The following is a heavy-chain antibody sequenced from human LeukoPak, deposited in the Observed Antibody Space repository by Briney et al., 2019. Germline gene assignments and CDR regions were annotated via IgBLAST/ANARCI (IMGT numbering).Heavy chain of an antibody. CDR2: ISGSGGST. D-gene: IGHD3-9*01. CDR1: GFTFSSYD. J-gene: IGHJ4*02. Sequence: GGSLRLSCAASGFTFSSYDMSWVRQAPGKGLEWVSAISGSGGSTYYADSVKGRFTISRDNSKNTLYLQMNRLRAEDTAVYYCAKDNHDILTGLDDWGQGTLVTVSS. V-gene: IGHV3-23*01. CDR3: AKDNHDILTGLDD.